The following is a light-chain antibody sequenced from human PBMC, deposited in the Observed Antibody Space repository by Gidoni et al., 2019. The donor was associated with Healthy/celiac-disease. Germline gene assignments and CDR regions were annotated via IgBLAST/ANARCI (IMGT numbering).Light chain of an antibody. CDR1: QSVSSY. Sequence: EIVLTQSPATLSLSPGERATLSCGASQSVSSYLAWYQQKPGQAPRLLIYDASNRATGIPARFSGIGSGTDFTLTISSLEPEDFAVYYCQQRSNWPPSLTFGGGTKVEIK. CDR3: QQRSNWPPSLT. CDR2: DAS. J-gene: IGKJ4*01. V-gene: IGKV3-11*01.